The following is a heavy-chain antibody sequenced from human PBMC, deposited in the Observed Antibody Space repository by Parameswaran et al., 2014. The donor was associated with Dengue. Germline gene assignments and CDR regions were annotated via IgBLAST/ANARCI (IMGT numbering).Heavy chain of an antibody. CDR3: AKDRKYSYGSSGAFDI. Sequence: WIRQPPGKGLEWVAVISYDGSNKYYADSVKGRFTISRDNSKNTLYLQMNSLRAEDTAVYYCAKDRKYSYGSSGAFDIWGQGTMVTVSS. V-gene: IGHV3-30*18. CDR2: ISYDGSNK. J-gene: IGHJ3*02. D-gene: IGHD5-18*01.